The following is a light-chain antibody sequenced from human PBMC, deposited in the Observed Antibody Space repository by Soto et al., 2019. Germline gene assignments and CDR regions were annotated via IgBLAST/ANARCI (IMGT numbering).Light chain of an antibody. J-gene: IGLJ2*01. CDR3: QVWDSSREHVV. V-gene: IGLV3-21*02. CDR1: NIGGKS. Sequence: SYELTQPPSVSVAPGQTASITCGGNNIGGKSVHWYQQKPGQPAAVVVYDDSDRPSGIPERISGSNSGNTATLTISRVEVGDEADYYCQVWDSSREHVVFGGGTKLTVL. CDR2: DDS.